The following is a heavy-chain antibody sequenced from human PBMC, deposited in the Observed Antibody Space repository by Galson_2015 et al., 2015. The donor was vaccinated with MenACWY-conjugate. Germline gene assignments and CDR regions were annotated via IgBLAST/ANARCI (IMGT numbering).Heavy chain of an antibody. Sequence: SLRLSCAASGFTFSNYAMNWVRQPPGKGLEWVSTIIASGGDTYYADSVKGRFIISRDNSKNTLNLQMNTLRAEDTAVYYCAKDKNYGDFGDFDHWGQGTLVTVSS. V-gene: IGHV3-23*01. J-gene: IGHJ4*02. D-gene: IGHD4-17*01. CDR3: AKDKNYGDFGDFDH. CDR1: GFTFSNYA. CDR2: IIASGGDT.